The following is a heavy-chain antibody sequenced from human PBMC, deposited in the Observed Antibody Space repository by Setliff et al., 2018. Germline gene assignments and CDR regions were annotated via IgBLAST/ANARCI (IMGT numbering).Heavy chain of an antibody. CDR3: VRMSGFQYMDV. V-gene: IGHV4-61*09. D-gene: IGHD3-3*01. Sequence: SETLSLTCTVSGDSISSRRSYWGWFRQPAGKGLEWIGQIYTSWSTNYNPSLKSRVTISLDTSKNQFSLSLSSVTAADTAVYYCVRMSGFQYMDVWGKGTTVTVSS. CDR2: IYTSWST. CDR1: GDSISSRRSY. J-gene: IGHJ6*03.